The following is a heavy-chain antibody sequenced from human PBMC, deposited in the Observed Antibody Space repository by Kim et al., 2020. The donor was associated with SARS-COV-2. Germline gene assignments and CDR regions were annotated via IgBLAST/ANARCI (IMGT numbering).Heavy chain of an antibody. CDR2: ISSSGSNI. Sequence: GGSLRLSCAASGFTFSSYEMNWVRQAPGKGLEWVSYISSSGSNIYYADSVKGRFTISRDNAKNSLYLQMNSLRAEDTAVYYCARALLSYDSSAYPIDYWGQGTLVTVSS. J-gene: IGHJ4*02. CDR3: ARALLSYDSSAYPIDY. D-gene: IGHD3-22*01. CDR1: GFTFSSYE. V-gene: IGHV3-48*03.